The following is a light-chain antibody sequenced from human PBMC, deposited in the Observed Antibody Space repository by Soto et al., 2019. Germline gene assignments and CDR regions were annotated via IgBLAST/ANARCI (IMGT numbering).Light chain of an antibody. CDR2: GAF. J-gene: IGKJ1*01. CDR1: QSVSSSY. CDR3: HQYGKSPRT. V-gene: IGKV3-20*01. Sequence: DIVLTQSPGTLSLSPGERATLSCRASQSVSSSYLAWYQQKRGQAPRLLIYGAFNRATGISDRFSGSGSGTDFTLSISKLEPGDFGVYFCHQYGKSPRTFGQGTKV.